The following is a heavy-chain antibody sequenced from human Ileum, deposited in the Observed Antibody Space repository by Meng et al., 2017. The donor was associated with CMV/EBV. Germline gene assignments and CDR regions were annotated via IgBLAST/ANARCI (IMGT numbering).Heavy chain of an antibody. Sequence: SETLSLTCAVYGGSFSGYYWSWIRQSPDKGLEWIGQINHSGNTNYNPSLKSRVTISVDTSKNQFSLKLDSVTAADTAVYYCASGGVCSSGMDVWGQGTTVTVSS. V-gene: IGHV4-34*01. CDR1: GGSFSGYY. CDR3: ASGGVCSSGMDV. D-gene: IGHD6-6*01. J-gene: IGHJ6*02. CDR2: INHSGNT.